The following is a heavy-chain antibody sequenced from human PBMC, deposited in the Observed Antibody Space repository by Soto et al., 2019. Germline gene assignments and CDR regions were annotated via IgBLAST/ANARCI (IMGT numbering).Heavy chain of an antibody. CDR1: GGSISSYY. J-gene: IGHJ4*02. V-gene: IGHV4-59*01. CDR3: ARRYGGNFDY. D-gene: IGHD1-26*01. Sequence: SETLSLTCTVSGGSISSYYWSWSRQPPGKGLEWIGYIYYSGSTNYNPSLKSRVTISVDTSKNQFSLKLTSVTAADTAVYYCARRYGGNFDYWGQGTLVTVSS. CDR2: IYYSGST.